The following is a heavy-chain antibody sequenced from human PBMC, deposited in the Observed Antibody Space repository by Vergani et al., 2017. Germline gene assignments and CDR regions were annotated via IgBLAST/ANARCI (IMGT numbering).Heavy chain of an antibody. CDR2: ISSTSSTI. Sequence: EVQLVESGGGLVQPGGSLRLSCAASGFTFSSYSMNWVRQAPGKALEWVSYISSTSSTIYYADSVKGRFTISRDNAKNSLYVQMNSLRAEDTAVYYCARDRYDSSGYYRDCWGQGTLVTVSS. J-gene: IGHJ4*02. CDR1: GFTFSSYS. CDR3: ARDRYDSSGYYRDC. D-gene: IGHD3-22*01. V-gene: IGHV3-48*01.